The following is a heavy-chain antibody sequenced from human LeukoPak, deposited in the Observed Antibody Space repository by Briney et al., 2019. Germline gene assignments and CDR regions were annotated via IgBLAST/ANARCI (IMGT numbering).Heavy chain of an antibody. J-gene: IGHJ4*02. Sequence: ASVKVSCKASGYTFTSYAMNWVRQAPGQGLEWMGWINTNTGNPTYARGFTGRFVFSLDTSVSTAYLQISSLKAEDTAVYYCASHSSSLHSLGDYWGQGTLVTVSS. CDR1: GYTFTSYA. V-gene: IGHV7-4-1*02. CDR2: INTNTGNP. CDR3: ASHSSSLHSLGDY. D-gene: IGHD6-13*01.